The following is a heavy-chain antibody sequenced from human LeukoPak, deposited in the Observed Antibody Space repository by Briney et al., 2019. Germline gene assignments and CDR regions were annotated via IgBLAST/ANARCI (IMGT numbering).Heavy chain of an antibody. J-gene: IGHJ4*02. CDR2: IKSKTDGGTT. V-gene: IGHV3-15*01. Sequence: GGSLRLSCAASGFTLSNAWMSWVRQAPGKGLEWVGRIKSKTDGGTTDYAAPVKGRFTISRDDSKNTLYLQMNSLKTEDTAVYYCTTSNYYDSSALKTAFDYWGQGTLVTVSS. D-gene: IGHD3-22*01. CDR3: TTSNYYDSSALKTAFDY. CDR1: GFTLSNAW.